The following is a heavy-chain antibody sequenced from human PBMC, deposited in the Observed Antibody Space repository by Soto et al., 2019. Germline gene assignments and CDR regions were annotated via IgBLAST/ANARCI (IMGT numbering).Heavy chain of an antibody. V-gene: IGHV4-59*01. J-gene: IGHJ6*02. CDR1: GGSISSYY. CDR3: ARSKSYYGMDV. Sequence: SETLSLTCTVSGGSISSYYWSWIRQPPGKGLEWIGYICYSGSTNYNPSLKSRVTISVDTSKNQFSLKLSSVTAADTAVYYCARSKSYYGMDVWGQGTTVTVSS. CDR2: ICYSGST.